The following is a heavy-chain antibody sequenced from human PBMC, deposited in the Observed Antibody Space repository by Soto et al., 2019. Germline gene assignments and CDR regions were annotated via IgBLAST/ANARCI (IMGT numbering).Heavy chain of an antibody. Sequence: SETLSLTCTVSGGSISSYYWSWIRQPPGKGLEWIGYIYYSGSTNYNPSLKSRVTISVDTSKNQFSLKLSSVTAADTAVYYCVRGSPVLEWLCHGCGAYYYYYYMDVWGKGTTVTVSS. J-gene: IGHJ6*03. D-gene: IGHD3-3*01. CDR2: IYYSGST. CDR3: VRGSPVLEWLCHGCGAYYYYYYMDV. V-gene: IGHV4-59*01. CDR1: GGSISSYY.